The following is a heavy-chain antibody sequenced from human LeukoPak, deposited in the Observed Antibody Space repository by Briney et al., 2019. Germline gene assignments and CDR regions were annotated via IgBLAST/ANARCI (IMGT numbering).Heavy chain of an antibody. J-gene: IGHJ4*02. CDR1: GGSISSYY. V-gene: IGHV4-59*01. CDR3: ARAGVAAAGEFDY. Sequence: SETLSLTCTVSGGSISSYYWSWVRQPPGKGLEWIGYIYYSGSTNYNPSLKSRVTISVYTSKNQFSLKLSSVTAADTAVYYCARAGVAAAGEFDYWGQGTLVTVSS. CDR2: IYYSGST. D-gene: IGHD6-13*01.